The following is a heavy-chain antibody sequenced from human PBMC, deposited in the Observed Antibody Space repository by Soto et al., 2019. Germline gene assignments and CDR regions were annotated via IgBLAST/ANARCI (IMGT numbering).Heavy chain of an antibody. J-gene: IGHJ6*02. D-gene: IGHD2-21*02. Sequence: QVQLVQSGAEVKKPGSSVKVSCKTSGGTFSTYTITWVRQAPGQGLEWMGRIIPLLGVPNNAQKFQGRVRTTAEKSTSTAYMELRSLRSEDTDVYYCARGSPYCGPDCSKTPYYYGMDVWGQGTTVTVSS. CDR2: IIPLLGVP. CDR3: ARGSPYCGPDCSKTPYYYGMDV. CDR1: GGTFSTYT. V-gene: IGHV1-69*02.